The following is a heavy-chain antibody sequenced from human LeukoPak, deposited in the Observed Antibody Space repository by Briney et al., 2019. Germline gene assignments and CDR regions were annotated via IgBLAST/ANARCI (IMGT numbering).Heavy chain of an antibody. CDR1: GGSFSGYY. V-gene: IGHV4-34*01. D-gene: IGHD5-12*01. J-gene: IGHJ4*02. Sequence: SETLSLTCAVYGGSFSGYYWSWIRQPPGKGLEWIGEINHSGSTNYNPSLKGRVTISVDTSKNQFSLKLSSVTAADTAVYYCARGLVAKAKDYFDYWGQGTLVTVSS. CDR3: ARGLVAKAKDYFDY. CDR2: INHSGST.